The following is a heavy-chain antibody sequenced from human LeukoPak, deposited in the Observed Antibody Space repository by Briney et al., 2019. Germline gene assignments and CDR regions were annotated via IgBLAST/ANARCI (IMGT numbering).Heavy chain of an antibody. J-gene: IGHJ4*02. CDR2: IYYRGNA. Sequence: PSETLSLTCAVSGASISGSSFFWSWIRQTPGMGLEWLAYIYYRGNAYYNPSLNSRGAISVDTSKNQFSLELSSVTAADTAMYYCARVTGSITHIDFWGQGILVTVSS. CDR1: GASISGSSFF. V-gene: IGHV4-31*11. D-gene: IGHD1-14*01. CDR3: ARVTGSITHIDF.